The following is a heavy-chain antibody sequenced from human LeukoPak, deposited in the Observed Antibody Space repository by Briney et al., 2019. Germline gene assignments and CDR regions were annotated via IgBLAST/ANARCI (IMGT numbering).Heavy chain of an antibody. CDR1: GFTFSSYA. V-gene: IGHV3-23*01. D-gene: IGHD6-19*01. CDR3: ARQAVAAYYYGMDV. Sequence: QPGGSLRLSCAASGFTFSSYAMSWVRQAPGKGLEWVSAISGSGGSTYYADSVKGRFTISRDNSKNSLYLQMNSLRAEDTAVYYCARQAVAAYYYGMDVWGQGTTVTVSS. CDR2: ISGSGGST. J-gene: IGHJ6*02.